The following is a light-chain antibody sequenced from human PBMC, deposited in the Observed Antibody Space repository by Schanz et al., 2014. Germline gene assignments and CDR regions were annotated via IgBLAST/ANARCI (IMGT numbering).Light chain of an antibody. J-gene: IGLJ3*02. CDR3: SSYAGSNIYWV. V-gene: IGLV1-40*01. Sequence: QSVLTQPPSVSGAPGQTVTISCTGSSSNIGAGYDVHWYQKLPGTAPKLLIYRNNNRPSGVPDRFSGSKSGNTASLTISGLQAEDEADYYCSSYAGSNIYWVFGGGTKLTVL. CDR1: SSNIGAGYD. CDR2: RNN.